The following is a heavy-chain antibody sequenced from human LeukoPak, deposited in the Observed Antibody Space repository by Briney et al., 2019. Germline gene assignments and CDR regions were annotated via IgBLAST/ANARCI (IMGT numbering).Heavy chain of an antibody. CDR1: GFIFSSYW. Sequence: GGSLRLSXAASGFIFSSYWMSWVRQAPGKGLEWVANIKQDGSEKYYVDSVKGRFTISRDNAKNSPYVQMNSLRAEDTAVYYCALSRTLDYWGQGTLVTVSS. V-gene: IGHV3-7*01. CDR2: IKQDGSEK. CDR3: ALSRTLDY. J-gene: IGHJ4*02.